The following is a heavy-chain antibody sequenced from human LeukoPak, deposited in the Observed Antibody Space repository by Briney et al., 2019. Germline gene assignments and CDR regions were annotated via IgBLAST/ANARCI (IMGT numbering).Heavy chain of an antibody. D-gene: IGHD1-26*01. J-gene: IGHJ4*02. CDR3: AKDWDRELLIFDY. Sequence: HPGGSLRLSCAAFGFSFNTYGMSWVRQAPGKGLEWVSGISRSGGSKYYADSVKGRFTISRDNSKNKLYLQMNSLRAEDTAIYYCAKDWDRELLIFDYWGQGTLVTVSS. CDR1: GFSFNTYG. V-gene: IGHV3-23*01. CDR2: ISRSGGSK.